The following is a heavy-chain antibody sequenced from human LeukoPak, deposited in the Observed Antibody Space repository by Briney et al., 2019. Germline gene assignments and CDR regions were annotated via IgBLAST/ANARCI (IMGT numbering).Heavy chain of an antibody. CDR1: GSSMNNYY. CDR2: ITYSGST. CDR3: ARKGSFAS. V-gene: IGHV4-59*01. Sequence: SETLSLTCTVSGSSMNNYYWSWIRQPPGKGLEWIGHITYSGSTNYNPSLRSRVTMSVDTPKNQFSLKLSSVTAADTAVFYCARKGSFASWVQGTLVTVSS. J-gene: IGHJ4*02.